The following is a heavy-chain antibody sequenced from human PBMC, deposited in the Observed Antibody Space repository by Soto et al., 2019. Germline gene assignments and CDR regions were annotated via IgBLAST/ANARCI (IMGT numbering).Heavy chain of an antibody. CDR2: ISYDGSNK. CDR1: GFTFSSYA. D-gene: IGHD3-10*01. CDR3: AVYGSGSYYNGYYFDY. J-gene: IGHJ4*02. V-gene: IGHV3-30-3*01. Sequence: PGGSLRLSWAASGFTFSSYAMRWVRQAQGKGLEWVAVISYDGSNKYYADSVKGRFTISRDNSKNTLYLQMNSLRAEDTAVYYCAVYGSGSYYNGYYFDYWGQGTLVTVSS.